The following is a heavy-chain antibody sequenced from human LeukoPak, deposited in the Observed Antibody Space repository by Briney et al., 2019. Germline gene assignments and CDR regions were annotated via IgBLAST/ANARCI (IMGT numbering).Heavy chain of an antibody. D-gene: IGHD3-22*01. V-gene: IGHV3-43*02. CDR3: AKSLESLYYDSTSDAFDI. Sequence: GGSLRLSCAAPGFTFDDYAMHWVRQAPGKGLEWVSLISGDGGSTYYADSVKGRFTISRDNSKNSLYLQMNSLRTEDTALYYCAKSLESLYYDSTSDAFDIWDQGTMVTVSS. J-gene: IGHJ3*02. CDR2: ISGDGGST. CDR1: GFTFDDYA.